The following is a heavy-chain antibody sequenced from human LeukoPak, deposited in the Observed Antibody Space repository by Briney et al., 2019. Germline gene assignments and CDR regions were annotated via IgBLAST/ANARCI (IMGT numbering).Heavy chain of an antibody. CDR2: INPSGGST. CDR1: GYTFTSYY. D-gene: IGHD2-2*01. Sequence: GASVKVSCKASGYTFTSYYMHWVRQAPGQGLEWMGIINPSGGSTSYAQKFQGRVTMTRDMSTSTVYMELSSLRSEDTAVYYCAKAEQESVVVPAAQYWGQGTLVTVSS. V-gene: IGHV1-46*01. J-gene: IGHJ4*02. CDR3: AKAEQESVVVPAAQY.